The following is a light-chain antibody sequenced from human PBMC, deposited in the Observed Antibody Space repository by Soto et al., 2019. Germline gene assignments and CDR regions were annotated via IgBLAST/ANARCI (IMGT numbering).Light chain of an antibody. CDR1: QSISDT. V-gene: IGKV3-15*01. J-gene: IGKJ1*01. CDR3: QQYNNWPWT. CDR2: GAS. Sequence: IVMTHSPATLSVSPGGIATLSFRASQSISDTLAWYQQKPGQSPRLLIHGASTRATGFPARFSGSGSGTDFTLTISSLQSEDFAVYYCQQYNNWPWTFGQGTKVDTK.